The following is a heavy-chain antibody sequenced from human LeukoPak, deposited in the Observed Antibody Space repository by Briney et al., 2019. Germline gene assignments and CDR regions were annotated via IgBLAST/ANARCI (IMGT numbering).Heavy chain of an antibody. Sequence: KSGGSLRLSCAASGFTFSNAWMSWVRQAPGKGLEWVGRIKSKTDGGTTDYAAPVKGRFTISRDDSKNTLYLQMNSLRAEDTAVYYCARVHVRYTSGWYPFDYWGQGTLVTVSS. V-gene: IGHV3-15*01. D-gene: IGHD6-19*01. CDR1: GFTFSNAW. CDR2: IKSKTDGGTT. J-gene: IGHJ4*02. CDR3: ARVHVRYTSGWYPFDY.